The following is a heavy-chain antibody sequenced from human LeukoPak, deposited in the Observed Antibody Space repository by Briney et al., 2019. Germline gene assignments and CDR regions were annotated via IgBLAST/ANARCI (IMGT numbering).Heavy chain of an antibody. CDR3: ARSRPWTILHYYMDV. D-gene: IGHD3-3*01. CDR1: GGSISSSSYY. J-gene: IGHJ6*03. V-gene: IGHV4-39*07. CDR2: IYYSGST. Sequence: PSETLSLTCTVSGGSISSSSYYWGWIRQPPGKGLEWIGSIYYSGSTYYNPSLKSRVTISVDTSKNQFSPKLSSVTAADTTVYYCARSRPWTILHYYMDVWGKGTTVTVSS.